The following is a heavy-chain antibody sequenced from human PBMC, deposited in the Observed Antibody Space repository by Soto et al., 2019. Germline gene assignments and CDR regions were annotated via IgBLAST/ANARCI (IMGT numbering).Heavy chain of an antibody. V-gene: IGHV3-23*01. Sequence: GGSLRLSFAASGFTFSDFGMSWVRQAPGKGLEWVSVISGSGDATYHAASVKGRFTLSRDNSKNTLYLQMNSLTVADTAVYYCAKKVTIYAVDPADYWGQGTQVTVS. CDR2: ISGSGDAT. J-gene: IGHJ4*02. CDR3: AKKVTIYAVDPADY. CDR1: GFTFSDFG. D-gene: IGHD3-3*01.